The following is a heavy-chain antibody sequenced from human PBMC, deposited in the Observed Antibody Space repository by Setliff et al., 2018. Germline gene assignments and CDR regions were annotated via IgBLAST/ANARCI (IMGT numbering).Heavy chain of an antibody. CDR3: ARLDNFWSGYLDY. CDR1: GGSFSGYY. CDR2: INHSGST. V-gene: IGHV4-34*01. Sequence: PSETLSLTCAVYGGSFSGYYWSWIRQPPGKGLEWIGEINHSGSTNYNPSLKSRVTISVDTSKNQFSLKLSSVTAADTAVYYCARLDNFWSGYLDYWGQGTLVTVS. J-gene: IGHJ4*02. D-gene: IGHD3-3*01.